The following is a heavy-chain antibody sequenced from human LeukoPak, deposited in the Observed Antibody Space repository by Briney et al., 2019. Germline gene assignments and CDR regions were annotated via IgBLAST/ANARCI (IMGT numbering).Heavy chain of an antibody. J-gene: IGHJ5*02. CDR1: GYSISSGYY. D-gene: IGHD1-26*01. Sequence: SETLSLTCTVSGYSISSGYYWGWIRQPPGKGLEWIGIIYHSGTTYYNPSLESRVTISVDTSKNQFSLKLSSVTAADTAVYYCARGIIVGATWGENDNWFDPWGQGTLVTVSS. CDR3: ARGIIVGATWGENDNWFDP. V-gene: IGHV4-38-2*02. CDR2: IYHSGTT.